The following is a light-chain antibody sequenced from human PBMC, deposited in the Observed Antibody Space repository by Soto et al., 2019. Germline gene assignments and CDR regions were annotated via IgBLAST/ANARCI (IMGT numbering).Light chain of an antibody. CDR2: AAS. J-gene: IGKJ2*01. V-gene: IGKV1-27*01. CDR1: QGISNY. Sequence: DIQMTQSPSSLSASVGDRVTITCRAIQGISNYLAWYQQKPGKVPKLLIYAASTLQSGVPSQFSRGGSGTDFTLTISSLQPEDVATYYYQKYNSAPYTFGQGTKLEIK. CDR3: QKYNSAPYT.